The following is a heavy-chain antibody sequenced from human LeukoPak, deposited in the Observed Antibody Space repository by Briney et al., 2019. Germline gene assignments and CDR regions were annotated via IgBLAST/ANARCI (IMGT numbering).Heavy chain of an antibody. D-gene: IGHD2-15*01. J-gene: IGHJ4*02. V-gene: IGHV3-21*01. CDR3: ARGEPGYCSGGSCYYFDY. Sequence: WVRQAPGKGLEWVSSISSSSSYIYYADSVKGRFTISRDNAKNSLYLQMNSLRAEDTAVYYCARGEPGYCSGGSCYYFDYWGQGTLVTVSS. CDR2: ISSSSSYI.